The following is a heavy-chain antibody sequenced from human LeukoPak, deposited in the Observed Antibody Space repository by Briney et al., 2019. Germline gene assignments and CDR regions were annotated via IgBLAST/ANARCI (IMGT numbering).Heavy chain of an antibody. CDR1: GGSISSYY. V-gene: IGHV4-4*07. CDR2: IYTSGST. D-gene: IGHD2-21*02. CDR3: AKDSGPCGGDCYSV. J-gene: IGHJ4*02. Sequence: SETLSLTCTVSGGSISSYYWSWIRQPAGEGLEWIGRIYTSGSTNYNPSLKSRVTMSVDTSKNQFSLKRSSVTAADTAVYYCAKDSGPCGGDCYSVWGQGTLVTVSS.